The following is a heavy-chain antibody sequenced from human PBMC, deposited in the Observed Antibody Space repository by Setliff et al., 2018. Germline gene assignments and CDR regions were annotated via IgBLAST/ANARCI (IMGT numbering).Heavy chain of an antibody. CDR2: INHSGST. V-gene: IGHV4-34*01. Sequence: SETLSLTCTVYGGSFSNYYWSWIRQPPGKGLEWIGEINHSGSTNYNPSLTSRVTISVDTSKNQFSLKLSSVTAADTAVYYCARGRMRGSCSGPSCTYDPFDIWGPGTLVTVSS. CDR1: GGSFSNYY. D-gene: IGHD2-2*01. J-gene: IGHJ4*02. CDR3: ARGRMRGSCSGPSCTYDPFDI.